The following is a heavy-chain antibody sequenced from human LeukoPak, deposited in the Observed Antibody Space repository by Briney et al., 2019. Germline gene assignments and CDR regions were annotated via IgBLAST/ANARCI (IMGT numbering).Heavy chain of an antibody. CDR3: ARERKRQLVHYYYYYGMDV. Sequence: PSETLSLTCAVYGGSFSGYYWSWIRQPPGKGLEWIGEINHSGSTNYNPSLKSRVTISVDTSKNQFSLKLSSVTAADTAVYYCARERKRQLVHYYYYYGMDVWGQGTTVTVSS. D-gene: IGHD6-13*01. V-gene: IGHV4-34*01. CDR2: INHSGST. J-gene: IGHJ6*02. CDR1: GGSFSGYY.